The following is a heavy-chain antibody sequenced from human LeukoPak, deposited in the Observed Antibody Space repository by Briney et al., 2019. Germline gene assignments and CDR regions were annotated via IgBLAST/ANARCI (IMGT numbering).Heavy chain of an antibody. CDR1: GFTFSSYA. CDR2: ISYDGSNK. D-gene: IGHD6-19*01. V-gene: IGHV3-30-3*01. J-gene: IGHJ4*02. Sequence: GGSLRLSCAASGFTFSSYAMHWVRQAPGKGLEWVAVISYDGSNKYYADSVKSRFTISRDNSKNTLYLQMNSLRAEDTAVYYCARDLEIAVAAHWGQGTLVTVSS. CDR3: ARDLEIAVAAH.